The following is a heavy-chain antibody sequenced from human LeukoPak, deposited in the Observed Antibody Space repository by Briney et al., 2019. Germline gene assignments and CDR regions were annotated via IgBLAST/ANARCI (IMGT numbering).Heavy chain of an antibody. CDR1: GFAFSNAW. J-gene: IGHJ6*02. Sequence: PGGSLRLSCAASGFAFSNAWMCWVRQAPGKGPEWVGRIKRKSDGGTADYAAPVKGRFTISRDDSKNTLYLQMNSLKTEDTAVYYCTTGGSSTNWSDYYYGMDVWGQGTTVTVSS. CDR2: IKRKSDGGTA. D-gene: IGHD2-2*01. CDR3: TTGGSSTNWSDYYYGMDV. V-gene: IGHV3-15*01.